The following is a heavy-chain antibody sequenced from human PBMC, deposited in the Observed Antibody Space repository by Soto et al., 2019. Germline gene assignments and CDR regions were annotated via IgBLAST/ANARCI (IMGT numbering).Heavy chain of an antibody. J-gene: IGHJ4*02. CDR1: GFTFDDYA. V-gene: IGHV3-9*01. CDR2: ISWNSGSI. Sequence: EVQLVESGGGLVQPGRSLRLSCAASGFTFDDYAMHWVRQAPGKGLEWVSGISWNSGSIDYADSVKGRFTISRDNAKNSLYLQMDSLGAEDTALYYWAKGRGEWSSGDYFDYWGQGTLVTVSS. D-gene: IGHD3-16*01. CDR3: AKGRGEWSSGDYFDY.